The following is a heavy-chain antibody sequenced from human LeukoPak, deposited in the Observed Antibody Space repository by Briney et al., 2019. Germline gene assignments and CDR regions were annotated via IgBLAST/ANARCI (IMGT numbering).Heavy chain of an antibody. D-gene: IGHD1-26*01. V-gene: IGHV3-23*01. Sequence: GGSLRLSCAASGFTFGSYAMSWVRQAPGKGLEWVSAISGSGGSTCYADSVKGRFTISRDNSKNTLYLQMNSLRAEDTAVYYCAKKGPRIVGATVYWGQGTLVTVSS. CDR2: ISGSGGST. J-gene: IGHJ4*02. CDR3: AKKGPRIVGATVY. CDR1: GFTFGSYA.